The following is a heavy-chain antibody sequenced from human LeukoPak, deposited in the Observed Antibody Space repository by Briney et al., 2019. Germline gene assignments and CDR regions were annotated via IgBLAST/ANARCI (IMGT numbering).Heavy chain of an antibody. CDR2: IYYSGST. J-gene: IGHJ4*02. D-gene: IGHD3-22*01. Sequence: SETLSLTCTVSGDSISSYYWSWIRQPPGKGLEWIGYIYYSGSTNYNPSLKSRVTISVDTSKNQFSLKLNSVTAADTAVYYCAREDSSGYLGYWGQGVLVTVSS. CDR3: AREDSSGYLGY. CDR1: GDSISSYY. V-gene: IGHV4-59*01.